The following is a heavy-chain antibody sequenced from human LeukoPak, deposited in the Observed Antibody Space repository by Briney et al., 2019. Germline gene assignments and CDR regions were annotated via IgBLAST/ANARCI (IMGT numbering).Heavy chain of an antibody. J-gene: IGHJ4*02. CDR1: GYTFTRYY. D-gene: IGHD2-15*01. V-gene: IGHV1-46*01. CDR3: ARDATRTGDTVVVVAARGGYFDY. CDR2: INPSGGST. Sequence: GASVKVSCKASGYTFTRYYMHWVRQAPGQGPEWMGIINPSGGSTSYAQKFQDRVTMTRDTSTSTVYMELSSLRSEDTAVYYCARDATRTGDTVVVVAARGGYFDYWGQGTLVTVSS.